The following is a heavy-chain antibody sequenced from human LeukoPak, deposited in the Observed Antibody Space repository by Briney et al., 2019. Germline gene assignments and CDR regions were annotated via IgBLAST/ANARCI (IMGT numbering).Heavy chain of an antibody. CDR2: ISTYNYNT. CDR3: ARQVDTTMALPDY. Sequence: ASVTVSCRTSGYTFTSYGVSWVRQAPGQRLQWMGWISTYNYNTYFAQKFRGRITLTKDKSTSTIYMELRNLRSDDSAIYYCARQVDTTMALPDYWGQGTLVTVSS. J-gene: IGHJ4*02. D-gene: IGHD5-18*01. V-gene: IGHV1-18*01. CDR1: GYTFTSYG.